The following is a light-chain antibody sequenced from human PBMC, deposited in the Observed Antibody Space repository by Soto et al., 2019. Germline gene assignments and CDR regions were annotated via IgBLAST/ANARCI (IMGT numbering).Light chain of an antibody. CDR2: DVS. CDR1: SSDVGGYNY. Sequence: QSALTQPASVSGSPGQSITISGTGTSSDVGGYNYVSWYQQHPGKAPKLMIYDVSNRPSGVSNRFSGSKSGNTASLTISGLQAEDEADYYCSSYTSSSPYVVFGGGTKLTVL. V-gene: IGLV2-14*01. CDR3: SSYTSSSPYVV. J-gene: IGLJ2*01.